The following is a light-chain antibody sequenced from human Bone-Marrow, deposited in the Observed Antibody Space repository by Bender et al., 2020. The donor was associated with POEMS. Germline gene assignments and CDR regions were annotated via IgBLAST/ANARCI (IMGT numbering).Light chain of an antibody. CDR3: QAWASGAVV. CDR1: NLGNKY. J-gene: IGLJ2*01. Sequence: SYVLTQPPSVSVAPGQTASIPCSGDNLGNKYTSWYQQKPGQSPVVIIYQDTKRPSGVPERFSGSTSGNTATLTISGTQAMDDAEYFCQAWASGAVVFGGGTKLTVL. V-gene: IGLV3-1*01. CDR2: QDT.